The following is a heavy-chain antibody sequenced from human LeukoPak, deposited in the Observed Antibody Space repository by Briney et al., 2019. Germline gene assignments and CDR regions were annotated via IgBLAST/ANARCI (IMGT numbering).Heavy chain of an antibody. CDR1: GYTFTSYD. CDR3: SWYYYGSSGYSDY. D-gene: IGHD3-22*01. CDR2: MNPNSGNT. J-gene: IGHJ4*02. Sequence: GASVKVSCKASGYTFTSYDINWVRQATGQGLEWMGWMNPNSGNTGYAQKFQGRVTITRNTSISTAYMELSSLRSEDTAVYYCSWYYYGSSGYSDYWGQGTLVTVSS. V-gene: IGHV1-8*01.